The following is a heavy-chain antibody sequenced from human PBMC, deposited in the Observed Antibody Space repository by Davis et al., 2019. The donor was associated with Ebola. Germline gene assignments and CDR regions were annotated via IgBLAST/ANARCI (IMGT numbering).Heavy chain of an antibody. J-gene: IGHJ6*02. CDR3: AREDSSSWYPTYYYYGMDV. Sequence: GESLKISCVASGFTFSSYSMNWVRQAPGKGLEWVSSISSSSSYIYYADSVKGRFTISRDNAKNSLYLQMNSLRAEDTAVYYCAREDSSSWYPTYYYYGMDVWGQGTMVTVSS. CDR1: GFTFSSYS. V-gene: IGHV3-21*01. CDR2: ISSSSSYI. D-gene: IGHD6-13*01.